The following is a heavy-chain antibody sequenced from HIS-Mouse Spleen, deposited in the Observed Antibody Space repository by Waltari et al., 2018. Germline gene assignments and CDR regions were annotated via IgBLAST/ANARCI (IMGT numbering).Heavy chain of an antibody. CDR3: AREGDYGSGSYSSDAFDI. D-gene: IGHD3-10*01. CDR1: GGSISSSSYY. CDR2: LHYCGST. V-gene: IGHV4-39*07. Sequence: QLQLQESGPGLVKPSETLSLTCTVSGGSISSSSYYCGWIRPPPGKGLEWIGSLHYCGSTYYNPSLKSRVTISEDTSKNQFSLKLSSVTAADTAVYYCAREGDYGSGSYSSDAFDIWGQGTMVTVSS. J-gene: IGHJ3*02.